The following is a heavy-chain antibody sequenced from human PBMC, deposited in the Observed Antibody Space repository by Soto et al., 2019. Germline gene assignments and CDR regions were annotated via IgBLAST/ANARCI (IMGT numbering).Heavy chain of an antibody. V-gene: IGHV3-33*01. D-gene: IGHD5-18*01. CDR2: IWYDGSNK. CDR3: ARLGAAMVKGGGMEV. Sequence: GGSLRLSCASSVFTFSSYGMHCVRQSPGKWLEWVAVIWYDGSNKYYADSVKGRFTISRDNSKNTLYLQMNSLRAEDTAVYYCARLGAAMVKGGGMEVWGQGTTVIVSS. J-gene: IGHJ6*01. CDR1: VFTFSSYG.